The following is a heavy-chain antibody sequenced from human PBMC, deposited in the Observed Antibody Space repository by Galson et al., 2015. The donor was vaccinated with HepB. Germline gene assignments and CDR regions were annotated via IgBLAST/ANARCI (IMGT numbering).Heavy chain of an antibody. J-gene: IGHJ4*02. Sequence: QSGAEVKKPGESLKISCKGSGYSFTSYWIGWVRQMPGKGLEWMGIIYPGDSDTRYSPSFQGQVTISADKSISTAYLQWSSLKASDTAMYYCARSGRVTIFGVVNKIDYWGQGTLVTVSS. CDR1: GYSFTSYW. CDR2: IYPGDSDT. V-gene: IGHV5-51*01. CDR3: ARSGRVTIFGVVNKIDY. D-gene: IGHD3-3*01.